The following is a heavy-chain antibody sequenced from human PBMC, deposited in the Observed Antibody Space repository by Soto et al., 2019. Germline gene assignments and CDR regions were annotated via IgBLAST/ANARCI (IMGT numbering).Heavy chain of an antibody. V-gene: IGHV1-18*01. CDR3: AREWITMIVVEFVTTYSMDV. CDR1: GYTFTRYG. J-gene: IGHJ6*02. CDR2: ISAYNGNT. D-gene: IGHD3-22*01. Sequence: ASVKVSCKASGYTFTRYGISWVRQAPGQGLEWMGWISAYNGNTNYAQKLQGRVTMTTDTSTSTAYMELSSLRSEDTAVYYCAREWITMIVVEFVTTYSMDVWGQGSKV.